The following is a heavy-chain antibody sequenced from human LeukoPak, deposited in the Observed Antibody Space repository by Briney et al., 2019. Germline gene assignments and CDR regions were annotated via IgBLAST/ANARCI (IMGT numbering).Heavy chain of an antibody. CDR3: ARDKQLWLGHYFDY. CDR2: IKQDGSEK. CDR1: GSTFSSYW. V-gene: IGHV3-7*01. J-gene: IGHJ4*02. Sequence: PGGSLRLSCAASGSTFSSYWMSWVRQAPGKGLEWVANIKQDGSEKYYVDSVKGRFTISRDNAKNSLYLQMNSLRAEDTAVYYCARDKQLWLGHYFDYWGQGTLVTVSS. D-gene: IGHD5-18*01.